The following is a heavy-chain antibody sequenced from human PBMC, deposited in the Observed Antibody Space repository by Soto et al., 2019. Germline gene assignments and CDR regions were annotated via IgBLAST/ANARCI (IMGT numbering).Heavy chain of an antibody. CDR1: GYTFTSYA. D-gene: IGHD6-6*01. J-gene: IGHJ6*02. CDR3: ARGGGAARPGVYHYYYGMDV. V-gene: IGHV1-18*01. Sequence: EASVKVSCKTSGYTFTSYAISWVRQAPGQGLEWMGWISTNKGNTNYAQKFQGRVTMTTDTSTSTGYMELRSLRSEDTAVYYCARGGGAARPGVYHYYYGMDVWGQGTTVTVSS. CDR2: ISTNKGNT.